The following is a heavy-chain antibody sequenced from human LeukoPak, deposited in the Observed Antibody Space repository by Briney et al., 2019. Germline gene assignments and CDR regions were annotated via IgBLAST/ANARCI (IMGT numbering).Heavy chain of an antibody. CDR1: GFTFSSYA. CDR2: ISGSGGST. D-gene: IGHD4-17*01. J-gene: IGHJ6*02. Sequence: GGSLRLSCAAPGFTFSSYAMSWVRQAPGKGLEWVSAISGSGGSTYYADSVKGRFTISRDNSKNTLYLQMNSLRAEDTAVYYCAKALDYGYYYGMDVWGQGTTVTVSS. V-gene: IGHV3-23*01. CDR3: AKALDYGYYYGMDV.